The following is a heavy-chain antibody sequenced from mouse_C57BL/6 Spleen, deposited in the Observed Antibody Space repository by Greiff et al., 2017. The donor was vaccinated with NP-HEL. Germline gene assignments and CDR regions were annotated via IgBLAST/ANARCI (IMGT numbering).Heavy chain of an antibody. Sequence: VQLQQPGAELVKPGASVKLSCKASGYTFTSYGMHWVKQRPGRGREWIGRIDPNSGGTKYNEKFKSKATLTVDKPSSTAYMQLSSLTSEDSAVYYCAKERELTVDYWGQGTTLTVSS. CDR1: GYTFTSYG. D-gene: IGHD4-1*01. V-gene: IGHV1-72*01. CDR2: IDPNSGGT. J-gene: IGHJ2*01. CDR3: AKERELTVDY.